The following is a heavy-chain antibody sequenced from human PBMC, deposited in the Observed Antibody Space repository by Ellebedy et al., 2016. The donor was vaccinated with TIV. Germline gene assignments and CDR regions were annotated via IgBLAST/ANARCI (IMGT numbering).Heavy chain of an antibody. V-gene: IGHV3-7*03. Sequence: GESLKISCSASGLTFSTYWINWVRQAPGKGLEWVANIKQDGTETNYVDSVKGRFTISRDNAKNSVSLQMNSLRDEDTAVYYCARGPSDYGDIQLDYWGQGALVTVSS. D-gene: IGHD4-17*01. J-gene: IGHJ4*02. CDR2: IKQDGTET. CDR3: ARGPSDYGDIQLDY. CDR1: GLTFSTYW.